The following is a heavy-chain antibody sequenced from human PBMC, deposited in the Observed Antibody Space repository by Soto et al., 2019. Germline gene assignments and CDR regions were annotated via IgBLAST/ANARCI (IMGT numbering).Heavy chain of an antibody. CDR3: AKDLSSGYYVFDY. J-gene: IGHJ4*02. Sequence: PGGSLRLSCAASGFTFGSYAMSWVRQAPGKGLEWVSGISGSGGSTYYADSVKGRCTISRDNSKNTLYLQMNSLRAEDTAVYYCAKDLSSGYYVFDYWGQGTLVTVSS. CDR1: GFTFGSYA. CDR2: ISGSGGST. V-gene: IGHV3-23*01. D-gene: IGHD6-19*01.